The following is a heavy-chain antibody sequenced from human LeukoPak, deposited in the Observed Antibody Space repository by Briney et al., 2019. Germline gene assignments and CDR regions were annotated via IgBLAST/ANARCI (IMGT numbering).Heavy chain of an antibody. CDR2: INSNSGAT. D-gene: IGHD6-6*01. J-gene: IGHJ4*02. Sequence: VASVKVSCKASGYTFTDYYIHWVRQAPGQGLEWMGWINSNSGATNYAQKFQGRVTMTTDTSTSTAYMELRSLRSDDTAVYYCAKDRWKDGSSSFDNWGQGTLVTVSS. V-gene: IGHV1-2*02. CDR1: GYTFTDYY. CDR3: AKDRWKDGSSSFDN.